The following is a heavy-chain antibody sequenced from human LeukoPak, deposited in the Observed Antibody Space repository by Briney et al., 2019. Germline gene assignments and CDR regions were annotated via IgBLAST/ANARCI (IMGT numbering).Heavy chain of an antibody. D-gene: IGHD5-18*01. Sequence: SETLSLTCTVSGGSISSYYWSWIRQPPGKGLEWIGYIYYSGSTNHNPSLKSRVTISVDTSKNQFSLKLSSVTAADTAVYYCARLLGYSYGFPFDYWGQGTLVTVSS. V-gene: IGHV4-59*01. CDR3: ARLLGYSYGFPFDY. CDR1: GGSISSYY. J-gene: IGHJ4*02. CDR2: IYYSGST.